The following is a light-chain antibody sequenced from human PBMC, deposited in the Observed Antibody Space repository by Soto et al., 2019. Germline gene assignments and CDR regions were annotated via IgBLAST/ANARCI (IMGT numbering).Light chain of an antibody. CDR1: STNIGKSY. J-gene: IGLJ2*01. Sequence: QAVLTQPPSVSAAPGQKVTISCSGTSTNIGKSYVSWYQQLPGTAPKLLIYDNYKRPSGTPDRFSGSKSGTSATLDITGLQTGDEANYYCGAWDTTLSVVLFGGGTKLTVL. CDR2: DNY. CDR3: GAWDTTLSVVL. V-gene: IGLV1-51*01.